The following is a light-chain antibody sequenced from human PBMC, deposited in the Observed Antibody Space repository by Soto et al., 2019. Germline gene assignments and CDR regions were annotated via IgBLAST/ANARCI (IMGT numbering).Light chain of an antibody. V-gene: IGKV1-5*03. CDR2: KAS. Sequence: DILMTQSPSTRSASAGDRVTITCRASQSINNWLAWYQQKPGKAPKLLIYKASSLQSGVPSRFSGSGSGTEFTLTIRSLQPDDSATYYCQQYESYPYTFGQGTKVEIK. J-gene: IGKJ2*01. CDR1: QSINNW. CDR3: QQYESYPYT.